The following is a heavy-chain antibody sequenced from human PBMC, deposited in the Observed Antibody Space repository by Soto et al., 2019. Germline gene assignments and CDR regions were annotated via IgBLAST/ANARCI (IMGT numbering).Heavy chain of an antibody. J-gene: IGHJ4*02. Sequence: QVQLQQWGAGLLKPSETLSLTCAVYGGSFSGYYWSWIRQPPGKGLEWIGEINHSGSTNYNPSLKRRVTISVDTAKNQFSLKLRSVTAADTAVYYWARSWRYCSGGSCYPGIVVLFDYWGQGTLVTVSS. CDR3: ARSWRYCSGGSCYPGIVVLFDY. CDR2: INHSGST. V-gene: IGHV4-34*01. D-gene: IGHD2-15*01. CDR1: GGSFSGYY.